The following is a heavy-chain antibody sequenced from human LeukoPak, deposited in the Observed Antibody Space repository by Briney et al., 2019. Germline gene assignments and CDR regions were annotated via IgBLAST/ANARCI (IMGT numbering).Heavy chain of an antibody. CDR1: GVSMSSYY. V-gene: IGHV4-59*08. CDR3: ARHVRGFDP. J-gene: IGHJ5*02. CDR2: IYYSGST. Sequence: SETLSLTCTVSGVSMSSYYWSWIRQPPGKGLEWIGYIYYSGSTNYNPSLKSRVTIPVDTSKNQFSLKLSSVTAADTAVYYCARHVRGFDPWGQGTLVTVSS. D-gene: IGHD3-10*02.